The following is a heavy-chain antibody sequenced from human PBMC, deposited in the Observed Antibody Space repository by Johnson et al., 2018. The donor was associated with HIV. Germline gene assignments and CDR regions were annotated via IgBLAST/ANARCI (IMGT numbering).Heavy chain of an antibody. CDR1: GFTVSSNY. V-gene: IGHV3-66*02. Sequence: VQLVESGGGLVQPGGSLRLSCAASGFTVSSNYMSWVRQAPGKGLEWVSVIYSGGSTYYADSVKGRFTISRDNSKNTLYLQMNSLRAEDTAVYYCARYRSSWYHAFDIWGQGTMVTVSS. CDR2: IYSGGST. D-gene: IGHD6-13*01. CDR3: ARYRSSWYHAFDI. J-gene: IGHJ3*02.